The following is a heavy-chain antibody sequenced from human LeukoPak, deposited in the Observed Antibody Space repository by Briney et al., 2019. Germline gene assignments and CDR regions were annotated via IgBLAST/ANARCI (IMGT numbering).Heavy chain of an antibody. J-gene: IGHJ4*02. D-gene: IGHD6-19*01. CDR1: GFTFSSYG. CDR3: AKSNSGWYVPPSD. Sequence: GRSLRLSCAASGFTFSSYGMHWVRQAPGKGLEWVAVISYDGSNKYYADSVKGRFTISRDNSKNTLYLQMNSLRAEDTAVYYCAKSNSGWYVPPSDWGQGTLVTVSS. V-gene: IGHV3-30*18. CDR2: ISYDGSNK.